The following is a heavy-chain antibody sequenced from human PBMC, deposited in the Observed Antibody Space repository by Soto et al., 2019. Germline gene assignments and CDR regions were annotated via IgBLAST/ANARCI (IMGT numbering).Heavy chain of an antibody. CDR3: ARGRRYYGSGSYYESPWFDP. CDR1: GYTFTSYD. CDR2: MNPNSGNT. Sequence: ASVKVSCKASGYTFTSYDINWVRQATGQGLEWMGWMNPNSGNTGYAQKFQGRVTMTRNTSISTAYMELSSLRSEDTAVYYCARGRRYYGSGSYYESPWFDPGGQGTLVTVSS. V-gene: IGHV1-8*01. D-gene: IGHD3-10*01. J-gene: IGHJ5*02.